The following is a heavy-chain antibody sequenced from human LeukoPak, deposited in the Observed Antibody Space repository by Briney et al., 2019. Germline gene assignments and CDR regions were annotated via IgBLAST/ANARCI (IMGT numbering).Heavy chain of an antibody. CDR2: IYSGGMT. D-gene: IGHD1-14*01. CDR1: GGPISSGDYY. V-gene: IGHV4-39*01. Sequence: PSETLSPTCTVTGGPISSGDYYWSWLRQPPGKGLEWIASIYSGGMTFYSPSLKNRLTISADTSRNHFSLRLSSVTAADTALYFCARHFDHPTAYFDSWGQGSLVTVSS. J-gene: IGHJ4*02. CDR3: ARHFDHPTAYFDS.